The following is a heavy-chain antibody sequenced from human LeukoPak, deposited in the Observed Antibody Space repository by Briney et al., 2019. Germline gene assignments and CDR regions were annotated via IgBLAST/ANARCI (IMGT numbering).Heavy chain of an antibody. Sequence: GRSLRLSCAASGFTFDDYAMHWVRHAPGKGLEWVSGFSWNSGSIGYADSVKGRFTISRDNAKNSLYLQMNSLRAEDTALYYCAKAYSSGGGVDYWGQGTLVTVSS. CDR1: GFTFDDYA. D-gene: IGHD6-19*01. V-gene: IGHV3-9*01. J-gene: IGHJ4*02. CDR2: FSWNSGSI. CDR3: AKAYSSGGGVDY.